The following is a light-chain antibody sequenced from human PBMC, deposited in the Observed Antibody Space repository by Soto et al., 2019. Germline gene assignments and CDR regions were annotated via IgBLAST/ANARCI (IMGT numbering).Light chain of an antibody. V-gene: IGKV4-1*01. J-gene: IGKJ1*01. CDR3: QQYYTNSWS. CDR2: WAS. Sequence: DIVITQSPYSLSVSLCERATINWKSSRSGFYSPNNKNYLAWYQHKPGQPPKMLIYWASIRESGVPDRFSGSGSGTDFTLTISSLQSEDVAVYYCQQYYTNSWSFGQGTKVDIK. CDR1: RSGFYSPNNKNY.